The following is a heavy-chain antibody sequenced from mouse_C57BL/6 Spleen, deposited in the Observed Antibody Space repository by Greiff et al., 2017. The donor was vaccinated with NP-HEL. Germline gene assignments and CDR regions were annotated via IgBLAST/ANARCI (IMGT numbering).Heavy chain of an antibody. CDR2: ISNGGGST. CDR1: GFTFSDYY. Sequence: VQLKESGGGLVQPGGSLKLSCAASGFTFSDYYMYWVRQTPEKRLEWVAYISNGGGSTYYPDTVKGRFTISRDNAKNTLYLQMSRLKSEDTAMYYCAREGVYDGYYWGQGTLVTVSA. J-gene: IGHJ3*01. D-gene: IGHD2-3*01. V-gene: IGHV5-12*01. CDR3: AREGVYDGYY.